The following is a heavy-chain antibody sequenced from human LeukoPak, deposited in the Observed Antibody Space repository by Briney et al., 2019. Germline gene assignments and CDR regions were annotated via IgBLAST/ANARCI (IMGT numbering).Heavy chain of an antibody. D-gene: IGHD5-12*01. CDR3: ARAGTISGYDGGAFDI. CDR1: GYTFTGYY. J-gene: IGHJ3*02. Sequence: ASVKVSCKASGYTFTGYYMHWVRQAPGQGLEWMGIISPSEGSTNYAQNFRGRVTMTRDTSTSTVYMELSSLRSEDTAVFYCARAGTISGYDGGAFDIWGQGTMVTVSS. CDR2: ISPSEGST. V-gene: IGHV1-46*01.